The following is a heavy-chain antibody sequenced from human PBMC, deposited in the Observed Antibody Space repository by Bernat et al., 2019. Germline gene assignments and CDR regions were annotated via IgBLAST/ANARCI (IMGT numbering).Heavy chain of an antibody. CDR3: ARGRRKGGEGVIGPFFDY. V-gene: IGHV4-34*01. CDR2: INHSGST. J-gene: IGHJ4*02. D-gene: IGHD3-10*01. Sequence: QVQLQQWGAGLLKPSETLSLTCAVYGGSFSGYYWSWIRQPPGKGLEWIGEINHSGSTNYNPSLKRRVTMAVGTSESQFSLKRGSVTAADTAVYCGARGRRKGGEGVIGPFFDYWGQGALVTVSS. CDR1: GGSFSGYY.